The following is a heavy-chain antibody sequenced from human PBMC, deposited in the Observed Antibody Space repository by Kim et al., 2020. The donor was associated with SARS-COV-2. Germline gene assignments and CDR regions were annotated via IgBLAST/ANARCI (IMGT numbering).Heavy chain of an antibody. J-gene: IGHJ6*02. Sequence: GGSLRLSCAASGFTFSSYGMHWVRQAPGKGLEWVAVISYDGSNKYYADSVKGRFTISRDNSKNTLYLQMNSLRAEDTAVYYCAKVEYSGSYYGMDVWGQGTTVTVSS. CDR2: ISYDGSNK. CDR3: AKVEYSGSYYGMDV. V-gene: IGHV3-30*18. D-gene: IGHD1-26*01. CDR1: GFTFSSYG.